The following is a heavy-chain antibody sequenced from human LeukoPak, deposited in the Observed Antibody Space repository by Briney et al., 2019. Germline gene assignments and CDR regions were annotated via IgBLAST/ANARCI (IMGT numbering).Heavy chain of an antibody. Sequence: SQTLSLTCTVSGGSISSGDYYWSCIRQPPGKGLEWIGNIYYSGSTYYNPSLKSRVTISVDTSKNQFSLKLSSVTAADTAVYYCARRGYYDSSGHPSGAFDIWGQGTMVTVSS. CDR2: IYYSGST. CDR1: GGSISSGDYY. D-gene: IGHD3-22*01. J-gene: IGHJ3*02. CDR3: ARRGYYDSSGHPSGAFDI. V-gene: IGHV4-30-4*08.